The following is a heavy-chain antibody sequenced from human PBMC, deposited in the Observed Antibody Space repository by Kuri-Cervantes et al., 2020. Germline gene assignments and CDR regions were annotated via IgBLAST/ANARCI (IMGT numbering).Heavy chain of an antibody. CDR3: ARWSLADPNLEL. CDR1: GYSISSNYY. CDR2: IYRSGST. V-gene: IGHV4-38-2*01. Sequence: SETLSLTCAVSGYSISSNYYWGWIRQPPGKGLEWIGSIYRSGSTYYNPSLKSRVTISVDTSKNQFSLKLSSVTAADTAVYYCARWSLADPNLELWGRGTLVTVSS. D-gene: IGHD6-13*01. J-gene: IGHJ2*01.